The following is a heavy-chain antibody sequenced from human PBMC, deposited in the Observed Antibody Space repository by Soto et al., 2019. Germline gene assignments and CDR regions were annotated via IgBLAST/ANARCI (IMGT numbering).Heavy chain of an antibody. CDR2: ISHDGSTK. D-gene: IGHD6-19*01. CDR1: GFTFSLYG. Sequence: QVQLVESGGGVVQPGRSLRLSCAASGFTFSLYGIHWVRQAPGKGLEWLAVISHDGSTKYYADSVKGRFTVSRDNSKNSVYLQMNSLRGEDTAIYYCAKYFPSGSSRYDRFDPWGLGTSVIVS. V-gene: IGHV3-30*18. J-gene: IGHJ5*02. CDR3: AKYFPSGSSRYDRFDP.